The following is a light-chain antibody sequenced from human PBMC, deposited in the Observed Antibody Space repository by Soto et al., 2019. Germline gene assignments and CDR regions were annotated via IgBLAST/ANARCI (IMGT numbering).Light chain of an antibody. CDR3: QQYGSSPFT. CDR2: GAS. Sequence: VLTQSPVTLYLSPRARATLSCRASQFVSSTYLAWYQQRPGQAPRLLIYGASSRATGIPDRFSGGGSETDFTLTISRLESEDSAVYYCQQYGSSPFTFGGGTKVDIK. CDR1: QFVSSTY. J-gene: IGKJ4*01. V-gene: IGKV3-20*01.